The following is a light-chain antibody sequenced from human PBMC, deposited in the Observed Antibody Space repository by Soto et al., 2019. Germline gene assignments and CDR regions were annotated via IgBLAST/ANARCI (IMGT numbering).Light chain of an antibody. CDR1: QDINKN. V-gene: IGKV1-33*01. CDR2: DAS. Sequence: DIQMTQSPSSLSASVGDRVTITCQASQDINKNLIWYQQKPGKAPKLLIYDASDLETGVPSRFSGSGSGTGFTLTISSLEPEDFAVYYCPQRSNWPITFGQGTRLEIK. J-gene: IGKJ5*01. CDR3: PQRSNWPIT.